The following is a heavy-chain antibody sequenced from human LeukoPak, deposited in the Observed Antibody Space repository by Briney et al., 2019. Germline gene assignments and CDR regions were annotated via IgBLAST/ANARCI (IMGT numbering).Heavy chain of an antibody. D-gene: IGHD1-26*01. Sequence: SETLSPTCTVSGGSISSYYWSWIRQPPGKGLEWIGYIYYSGSTNYNPSLKSRVTISVDTSKNQFSLKLSSVTAADTAVYYCARGGPLMGATLYYFDYWGQGTLVTVSS. CDR3: ARGGPLMGATLYYFDY. J-gene: IGHJ4*02. CDR1: GGSISSYY. CDR2: IYYSGST. V-gene: IGHV4-59*01.